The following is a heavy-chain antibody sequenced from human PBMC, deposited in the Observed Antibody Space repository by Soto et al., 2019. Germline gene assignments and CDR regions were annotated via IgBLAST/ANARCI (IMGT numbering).Heavy chain of an antibody. V-gene: IGHV4-59*01. J-gene: IGHJ5*02. Sequence: SETLSLTCTVSGGSMSRYYWTWIRQPPGKGLEWIGNIHYTGSTNYNPSLKSRVTILLGTSTSQFSLKVSSVTAADTAVYYCARDLTISSTDGPLDPWGHGTLVTAPQ. CDR3: ARDLTISSTDGPLDP. CDR1: GGSMSRYY. CDR2: IHYTGST. D-gene: IGHD1-1*01.